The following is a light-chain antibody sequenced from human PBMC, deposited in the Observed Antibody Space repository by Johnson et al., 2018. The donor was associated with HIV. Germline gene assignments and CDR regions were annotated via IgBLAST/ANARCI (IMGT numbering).Light chain of an antibody. Sequence: QSVLTQPPSMSAAPGQNVTISCSGSSSDMGNYAVSWYQQLPGTAPKLLIFENNKRPSGIPDRFSGSKFGTSATLGITGLQTWDEADYYCGTWNSSLSVQNYVFGTGTKVTVV. V-gene: IGLV1-51*02. CDR2: ENN. CDR1: SSDMGNYA. CDR3: GTWNSSLSVQNYV. J-gene: IGLJ1*01.